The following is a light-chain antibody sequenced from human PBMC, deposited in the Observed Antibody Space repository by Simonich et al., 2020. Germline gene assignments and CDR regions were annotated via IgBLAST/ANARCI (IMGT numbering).Light chain of an antibody. J-gene: IGKJ4*01. CDR1: QSVLYSSNHKNY. V-gene: IGKV4-1*01. Sequence: IVITPSPASLAVSLGERATINCTSIQSVLYSSNHKNYLAWYQQKPGQPPKLLIYGESTRESGVPDRVSGSGSGTDFTLTIRSLQAEDVAVYYCQQYYSTPLTFGGGTKVEIK. CDR3: QQYYSTPLT. CDR2: GES.